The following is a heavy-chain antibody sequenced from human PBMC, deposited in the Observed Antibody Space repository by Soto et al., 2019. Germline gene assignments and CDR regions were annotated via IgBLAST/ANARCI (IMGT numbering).Heavy chain of an antibody. CDR3: ARSREFDY. CDR2: IFPSGTT. V-gene: IGHV4-30-2*01. Sequence: SETLSLTFGVSGGSLSGATYSWNWIRQPPGKGLEWIGYIFPSGTTYYNPSLKSRVTISIDVSKNQFSLSLRSLTAADTAVYYCARSREFDYWSQGTLVTVSS. CDR1: GGSLSGATYS. J-gene: IGHJ4*02.